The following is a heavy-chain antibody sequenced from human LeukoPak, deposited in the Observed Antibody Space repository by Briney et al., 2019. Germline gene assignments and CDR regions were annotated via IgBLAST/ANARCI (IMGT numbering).Heavy chain of an antibody. J-gene: IGHJ4*02. CDR2: INGGGGNSGGNT. Sequence: GGSLRLSCAASGFIFSAYAMIWVRQAPGKGLEWVSAINGGGGNSGGNTYYADSVKGRFTISRDNSKNTLYLQMNSLRAEDTAVYCCATILTGYYLDYWGQGTLVTVSS. CDR3: ATILTGYYLDY. D-gene: IGHD3-9*01. V-gene: IGHV3-23*01. CDR1: GFIFSAYA.